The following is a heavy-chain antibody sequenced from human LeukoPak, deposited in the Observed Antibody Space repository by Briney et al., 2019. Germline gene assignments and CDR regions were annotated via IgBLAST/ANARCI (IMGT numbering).Heavy chain of an antibody. D-gene: IGHD2-2*01. CDR3: AHTGVVVTQQLGSAFDI. V-gene: IGHV2-5*02. CDR1: GFSLSTRGVG. J-gene: IGHJ3*02. CDR2: MYWDDDK. Sequence: SGPTLVNPTQTLTLTCTFSGFSLSTRGVGVGWIRQPPGKALEWLALMYWDDDKRYSPSLKSRLTITKDTSKNQVVLTMTNMDPVDTATYYCAHTGVVVTQQLGSAFDIWGQGTMVTVSS.